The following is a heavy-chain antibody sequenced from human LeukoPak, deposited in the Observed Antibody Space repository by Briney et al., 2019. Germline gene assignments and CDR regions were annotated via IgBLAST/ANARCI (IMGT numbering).Heavy chain of an antibody. J-gene: IGHJ4*02. D-gene: IGHD4-17*01. V-gene: IGHV3-23*01. Sequence: GPLRLSCGASGFTFSSHAMTWVRQAPGKGLEWVSAISISGDTTYYADAVKGRFTVSRDNSKNTVYLQMNSLRAEDTAVYYCANEIRPNDYWGQGTLVTVSS. CDR3: ANEIRPNDY. CDR2: ISISGDTT. CDR1: GFTFSSHA.